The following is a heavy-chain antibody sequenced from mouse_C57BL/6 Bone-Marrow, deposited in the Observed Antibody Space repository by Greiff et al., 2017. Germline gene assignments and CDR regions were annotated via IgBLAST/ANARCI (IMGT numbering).Heavy chain of an antibody. CDR1: GYTFTSYD. Sequence: VQLQQSGPELVKPGASVKLSCKASGYTFTSYDINWVKQRPGQGLEWIGWIYPRDGSTKYNEKFKGKATLTVDTSSSTASMELHSLTSEDSAVYFCARLEFDGSSGDWYFDVWCTGTTVTVSS. D-gene: IGHD1-1*01. V-gene: IGHV1-85*01. CDR2: IYPRDGST. J-gene: IGHJ1*03. CDR3: ARLEFDGSSGDWYFDV.